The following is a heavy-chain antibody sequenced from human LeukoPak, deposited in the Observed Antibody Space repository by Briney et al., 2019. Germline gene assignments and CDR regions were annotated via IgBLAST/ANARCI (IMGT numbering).Heavy chain of an antibody. D-gene: IGHD2-15*01. CDR1: GFTFSSYA. V-gene: IGHV3-23*01. CDR3: ARACSGGSCYFSAFDI. CDR2: ISDSGGST. J-gene: IGHJ3*02. Sequence: PGGSLRLSCAASGFTFSSYAMSWVRQARGKGLEWVSPISDSGGSTYYADSVKGRFTISRDNSKNTLYLQMNSLRAEDTAIYYCARACSGGSCYFSAFDIWGQGTMATVSS.